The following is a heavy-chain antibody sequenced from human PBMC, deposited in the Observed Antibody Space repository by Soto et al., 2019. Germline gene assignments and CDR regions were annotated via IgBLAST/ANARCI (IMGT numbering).Heavy chain of an antibody. D-gene: IGHD3-9*01. J-gene: IGHJ4*02. CDR1: GDSFSADS. Sequence: RSPRLSCAAHGDSFSADSFNWVRQAPGKGLQWVASISSRSSYIYYADSVRGRFTISRDNTRKSVFLQMNSLRAEDTAVYYCAQEGGDLRDSEWIDHLFDHGGQGA. V-gene: IGHV3-21*01. CDR3: AQEGGDLRDSEWIDHLFDH. CDR2: ISSRSSYI.